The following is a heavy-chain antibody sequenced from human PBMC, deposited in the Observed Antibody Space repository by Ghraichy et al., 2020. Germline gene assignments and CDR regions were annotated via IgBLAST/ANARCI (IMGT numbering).Heavy chain of an antibody. D-gene: IGHD3-10*01. Sequence: GGSLRLSCATSGFNLGVYTMNWLRWAPNKGLEWVASISSDSFYIYYVDSVRGRFTISSDNAMNSIYLQMNSLRVEDTAMYYCVRADGSGSFYYWGQGTLVTVSS. CDR1: GFNLGVYT. V-gene: IGHV3-21*01. J-gene: IGHJ4*02. CDR3: VRADGSGSFYY. CDR2: ISSDSFYI.